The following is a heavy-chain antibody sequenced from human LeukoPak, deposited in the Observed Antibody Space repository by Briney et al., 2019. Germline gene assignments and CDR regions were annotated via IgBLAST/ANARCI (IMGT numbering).Heavy chain of an antibody. J-gene: IGHJ6*03. D-gene: IGHD3-10*01. CDR2: INPSDGAT. CDR3: AREQTAGLSGNFGGLFASYYTYYYMDV. V-gene: IGHV1-46*01. CDR1: GNTFTKYY. Sequence: ASVKVSCKASGNTFTKYYIHWVRQAPAQGLAWMGMINPSDGATTYAQRFQGRVTMTRDMSTTTVYMDLRSLRSEDTAVYFCAREQTAGLSGNFGGLFASYYTYYYMDVWGRGTTVTVSS.